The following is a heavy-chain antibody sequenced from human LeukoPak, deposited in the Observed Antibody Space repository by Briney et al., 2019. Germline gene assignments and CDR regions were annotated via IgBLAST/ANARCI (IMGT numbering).Heavy chain of an antibody. CDR3: AVIVATMGTDDAFDI. D-gene: IGHD5-12*01. CDR1: GFTFSSYW. J-gene: IGHJ3*02. V-gene: IGHV3-74*01. Sequence: TGGSLRLSCAASGFTFSSYWMHWVRQAPGKGLVWVSRINSDGSSTSYADSAKGRFTISRDNAKNTLYLQMNSLRAEDTAVYYCAVIVATMGTDDAFDIWGQGTMVTVSS. CDR2: INSDGSST.